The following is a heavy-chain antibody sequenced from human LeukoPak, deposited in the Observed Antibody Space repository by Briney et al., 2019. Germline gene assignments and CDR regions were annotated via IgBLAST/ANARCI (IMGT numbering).Heavy chain of an antibody. CDR2: IYYSGST. CDR1: GGSISSYY. CDR3: ATSPGGALVDAFDI. Sequence: SETLSLTCTVSGGSISSYYWSWIRQPPGEGLEWIGYIYYSGSTNYNPSLKSRVTISVDTSKNQFSLRLSSVTAADTAVYYCATSPGGALVDAFDIWGQGTMVTVSS. V-gene: IGHV4-59*01. D-gene: IGHD1-26*01. J-gene: IGHJ3*02.